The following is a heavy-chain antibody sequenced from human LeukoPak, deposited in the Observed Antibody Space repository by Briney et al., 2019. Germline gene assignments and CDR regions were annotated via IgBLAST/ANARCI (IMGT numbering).Heavy chain of an antibody. CDR1: GFTFSTYA. CDR3: AKGGDLITYFDY. D-gene: IGHD3-16*01. Sequence: GGSLRLSCAASGFTFSTYAMNWVRQAPGXGLEWVSTISGSGGTPHYADSVKGRFTISRDNSKNTLHLQMNSLRAEDTAVYYCAKGGDLITYFDYWGQGTLVTVSS. J-gene: IGHJ4*02. V-gene: IGHV3-23*01. CDR2: ISGSGGTP.